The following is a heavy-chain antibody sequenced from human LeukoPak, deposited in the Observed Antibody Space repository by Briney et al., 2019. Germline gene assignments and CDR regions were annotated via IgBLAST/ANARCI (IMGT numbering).Heavy chain of an antibody. J-gene: IGHJ3*02. D-gene: IGHD3-10*01. CDR3: ARAGSYWDYAFDI. V-gene: IGHV4-59*12. CDR2: IYHSGST. Sequence: PSETLSLTCTVSGGSISSYYWSWIRQPPGKGLEWIGYIYHSGSTYYNPSLKSRVTISVDRSKNQFSLKLSSVTAADTAVYYCARAGSYWDYAFDIWGQGTMVTVSS. CDR1: GGSISSYY.